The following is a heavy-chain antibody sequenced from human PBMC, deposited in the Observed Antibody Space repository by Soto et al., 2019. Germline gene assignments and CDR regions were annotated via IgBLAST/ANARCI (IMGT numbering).Heavy chain of an antibody. Sequence: EVQLLESGGGLVQPGGSLRLSCAASGFTFSSYAMSWVRQAPGKGLEWVSAISGSGGSTYYADSVKGRFTISRDNPKNTLYLQMNSLRAEYTAVYYCAKRSIAAAGTRYFQHWGQGTLVTVSS. CDR3: AKRSIAAAGTRYFQH. CDR2: ISGSGGST. CDR1: GFTFSSYA. J-gene: IGHJ1*01. V-gene: IGHV3-23*01. D-gene: IGHD6-13*01.